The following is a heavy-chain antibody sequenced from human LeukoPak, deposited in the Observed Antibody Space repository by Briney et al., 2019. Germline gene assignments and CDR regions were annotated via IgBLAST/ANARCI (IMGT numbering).Heavy chain of an antibody. J-gene: IGHJ5*02. CDR3: ALSGPIVGASLWFDP. CDR1: GGTFSSYA. CDR2: IIPIFGTA. D-gene: IGHD1-26*01. V-gene: IGHV1-69*05. Sequence: AASVKVSCKASGGTFSSYAISWVRQAPGQGLEWMGGIIPIFGTANYAQKFQGRVTITTDESTSTAYMELSSLRSEDTAVYYCALSGPIVGASLWFDPWGQGTLVTVSS.